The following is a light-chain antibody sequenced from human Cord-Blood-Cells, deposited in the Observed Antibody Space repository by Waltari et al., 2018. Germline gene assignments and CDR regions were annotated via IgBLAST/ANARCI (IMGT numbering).Light chain of an antibody. CDR1: QDISNY. V-gene: IGKV1-33*01. CDR2: DAS. Sequence: IQMTQSPSSLSASVGDRVTLTCQASQDISNYLNWYQQKPRKAPKLLIYDASNLETGVPSRFSGSGSGTDFTFTISSLQPEDIATYYCQQYDNLPITFGQGTRLEIK. CDR3: QQYDNLPIT. J-gene: IGKJ5*01.